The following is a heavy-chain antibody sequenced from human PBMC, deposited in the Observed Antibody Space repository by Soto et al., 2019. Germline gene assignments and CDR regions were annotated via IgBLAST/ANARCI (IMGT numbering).Heavy chain of an antibody. CDR1: GYTFTSYA. V-gene: IGHV1-3*01. D-gene: IGHD3-16*01. J-gene: IGHJ4*02. CDR2: INAGNGNT. CDR3: ATPGGRYDFAY. Sequence: ASVKVSCKASGYTFTSYAMHWVRQAPGQRLEWMGWINAGNGNTKYSQKFQGRVTITRDTSASTAYMELSSLRSEDTAVYYCATPGGRYDFAYWGQGTLVNVSS.